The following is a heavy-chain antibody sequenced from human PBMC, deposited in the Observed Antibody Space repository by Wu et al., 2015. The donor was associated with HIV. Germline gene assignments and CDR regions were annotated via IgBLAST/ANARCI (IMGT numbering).Heavy chain of an antibody. J-gene: IGHJ4*02. D-gene: IGHD2-2*01. Sequence: QVQLVQSGAEVKKPGASVKVSCKASGYTFTSYYMHWVRQAPGQGLEWMGIINPSGGSTSYAQKFQGRVTMTRDTSTSTVYMELSSLRSEDTAVYYCARVPSRYCSSTSCYYYFDYWAREPWSPSPQ. CDR1: GYTFTSYY. CDR2: INPSGGST. CDR3: ARVPSRYCSSTSCYYYFDY. V-gene: IGHV1-46*03.